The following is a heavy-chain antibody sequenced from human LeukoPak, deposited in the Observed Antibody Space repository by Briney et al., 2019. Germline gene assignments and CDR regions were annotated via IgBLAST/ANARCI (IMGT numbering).Heavy chain of an antibody. Sequence: PSETLSLTCTVSGGSISSGSYYWSWIRQPAGKGLEWIGRIYTSGSTNYNPSLKSRVTISEDTSKNQFSLKLSSVTAADTAVYYCASDRAGNYFDYWGQGTLVTVSS. V-gene: IGHV4-61*02. CDR2: IYTSGST. CDR3: ASDRAGNYFDY. CDR1: GGSISSGSYY. D-gene: IGHD6-13*01. J-gene: IGHJ4*02.